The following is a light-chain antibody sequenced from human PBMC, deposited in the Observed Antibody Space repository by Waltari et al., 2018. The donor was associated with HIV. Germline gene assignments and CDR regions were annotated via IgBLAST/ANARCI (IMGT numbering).Light chain of an antibody. CDR1: QSVRNDY. V-gene: IGKV3-20*01. CDR3: QQYGNSPIT. CDR2: GAS. Sequence: EIVLTQSPGTLPLSPGERATLSCGAGQSVRNDYVAWYQQRPGQAPRLLIYGASTRATGISDRCSGSGSGADFTLTISGLEPEDFAVYYCQQYGNSPITFGQGTRLENK. J-gene: IGKJ5*01.